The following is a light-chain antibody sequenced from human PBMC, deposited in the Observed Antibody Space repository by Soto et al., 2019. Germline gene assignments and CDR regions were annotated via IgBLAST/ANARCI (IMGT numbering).Light chain of an antibody. CDR1: QSISNY. CDR2: AAS. V-gene: IGKV1-39*01. J-gene: IGKJ4*01. Sequence: DIQMTQSPSSLSASVGDRVTISCRASQSISNYLNWYQQKPGKAPKLLIHAASSLQSGVPSSFSGSGSGTDFTLTISSLQPEDFATYYCQQSYSTPLTFGGGTKVEIK. CDR3: QQSYSTPLT.